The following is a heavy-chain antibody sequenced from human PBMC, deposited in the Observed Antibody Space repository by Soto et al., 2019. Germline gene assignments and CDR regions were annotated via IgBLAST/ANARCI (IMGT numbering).Heavy chain of an antibody. Sequence: GGSLRLSCAASGFTFIGYAMTWVRQAPGKGLEWVSTIAGSPSSATYYADSVKGRFAISRDSSKNTLYLQMNSLTAEDTAIYYCARRPDYFDFWGQGTLVTVSS. V-gene: IGHV3-23*01. CDR2: IAGSPSSAT. CDR1: GFTFIGYA. CDR3: ARRPDYFDF. J-gene: IGHJ4*02.